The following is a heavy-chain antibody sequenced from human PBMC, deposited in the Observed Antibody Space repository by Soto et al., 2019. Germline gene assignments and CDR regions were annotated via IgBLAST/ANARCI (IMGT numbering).Heavy chain of an antibody. CDR3: ASRDCSGGSCYFYYFDY. D-gene: IGHD2-15*01. CDR1: GGSISSGGYY. Sequence: QVQLQESGPGLVKPSQTLSLTCTVSGGSISSGGYYWSWIRQHPGKGLEWIGYIYYSGSTYYNPSLQSRVTISVDTSKNQFSLKLSSVTAADTAVYYCASRDCSGGSCYFYYFDYWGQGTLVTVSS. CDR2: IYYSGST. J-gene: IGHJ4*02. V-gene: IGHV4-31*03.